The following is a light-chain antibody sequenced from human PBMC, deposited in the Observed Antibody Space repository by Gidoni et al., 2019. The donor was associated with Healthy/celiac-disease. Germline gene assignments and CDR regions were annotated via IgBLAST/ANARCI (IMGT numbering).Light chain of an antibody. CDR2: AAS. CDR1: QSISSY. J-gene: IGKJ3*01. V-gene: IGKV1-39*01. Sequence: DIKMTQSPSSLSASVGDRVTITCRASQSISSYLNWYQQKPGKAPKLLIYAASSLQSGVASRFSGSGSGTDFTLTISSLQPDDFATYYCQQSYSTLTFGPGTKVDIK. CDR3: QQSYSTLT.